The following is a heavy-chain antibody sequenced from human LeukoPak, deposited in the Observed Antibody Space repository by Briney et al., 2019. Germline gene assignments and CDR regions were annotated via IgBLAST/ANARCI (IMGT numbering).Heavy chain of an antibody. CDR2: ISWNSGSI. J-gene: IGHJ5*02. CDR1: GFTFDDYA. CDR3: ARGVWFDP. Sequence: PGGSLRLSCAVSGFTFDDYAMHWVRQAPGKGLEWVSGISWNSGSIGYADSVKGRFTISRDNSKNTLYLQMNSLRAEDTAVYYCARGVWFDPWGQGTLVTVSS. V-gene: IGHV3-9*01.